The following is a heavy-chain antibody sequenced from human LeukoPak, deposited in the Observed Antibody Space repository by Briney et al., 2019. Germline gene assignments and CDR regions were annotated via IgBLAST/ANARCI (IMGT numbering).Heavy chain of an antibody. CDR2: IRYDGINK. J-gene: IGHJ4*02. D-gene: IGHD3-9*01. Sequence: PGGSLRLSCAASGFTFSSYGMSWVRQAPGKGLEWVAFIRYDGINKYYADSVKGRFTVSRDNSKNTLYLQMNSLRAEDTALYYCARDDERYSALYDYWGQGTLVTVSS. CDR1: GFTFSSYG. V-gene: IGHV3-30*02. CDR3: ARDDERYSALYDY.